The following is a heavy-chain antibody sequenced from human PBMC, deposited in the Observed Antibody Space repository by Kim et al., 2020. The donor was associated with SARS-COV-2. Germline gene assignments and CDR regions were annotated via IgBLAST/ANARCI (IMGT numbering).Heavy chain of an antibody. CDR1: GGSISSYY. D-gene: IGHD3-22*01. CDR2: IYYSGST. CDR3: ARASEVVVTGPFDY. Sequence: SETLSLTCTVSGGSISSYYWSWIRQPPGKGLEWIGYIYYSGSTNYNPSLKSRVTISVDTSKNQFSLKLSSVTAADTAVYYCARASEVVVTGPFDYWGQGTLVTVSS. J-gene: IGHJ4*02. V-gene: IGHV4-59*01.